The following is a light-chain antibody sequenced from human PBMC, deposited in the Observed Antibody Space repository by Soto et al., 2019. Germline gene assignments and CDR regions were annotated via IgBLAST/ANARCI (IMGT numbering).Light chain of an antibody. V-gene: IGKV2-28*01. CDR3: MQHLQSWM. CDR2: LGS. Sequence: DIVMTQSPLSLPVTPGEPASISCRSSQSLLHSNGYNYLDWYLQKPGQSPQLLIYLGSNRASGVPDRFSGSGSGTDFTLKSSRVEAEDVGVYYCMQHLQSWMCGQGTKVDIK. J-gene: IGKJ1*01. CDR1: QSLLHSNGYNY.